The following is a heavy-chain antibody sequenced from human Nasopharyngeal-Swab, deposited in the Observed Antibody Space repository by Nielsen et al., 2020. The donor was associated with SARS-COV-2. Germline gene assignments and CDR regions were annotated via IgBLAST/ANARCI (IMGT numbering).Heavy chain of an antibody. V-gene: IGHV4-34*01. J-gene: IGHJ6*03. CDR3: ARGLSGVVPAPILGLGPFYSYYYMDV. CDR1: GGSFSGYY. Sequence: GSLRLSCAVSGGSFSGYYWGWIRRPPGKGLEWIGEINHSGNTNYNPSLKSRVTISLDTSKNQFSLNLRSVTAADTAFYYCARGLSGVVPAPILGLGPFYSYYYMDVWDKGTTVTVSS. CDR2: INHSGNT. D-gene: IGHD2-2*01.